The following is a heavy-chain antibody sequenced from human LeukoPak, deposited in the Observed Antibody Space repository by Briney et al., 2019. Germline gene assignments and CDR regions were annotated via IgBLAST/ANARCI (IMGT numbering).Heavy chain of an antibody. CDR1: GYTFTGYY. CDR2: INPNSGGT. D-gene: IGHD6-6*01. CDR3: AREYSSSSVPDY. V-gene: IGHV1-2*02. Sequence: GASVKVSCKASGYTFTGYYMHWVRQAPGQGLEWMGWINPNSGGTNYAQKFQGRVTVTRDTSISTAYMELSRLRSDDTAVYYCAREYSSSSVPDYWGQGTLVTVSS. J-gene: IGHJ4*02.